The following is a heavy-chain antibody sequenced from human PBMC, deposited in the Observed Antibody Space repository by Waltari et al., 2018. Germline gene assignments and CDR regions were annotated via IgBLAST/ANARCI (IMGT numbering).Heavy chain of an antibody. CDR3: ASGIRYSTDWSAFDI. CDR1: GGSIRSYS. V-gene: IGHV4-4*07. Sequence: QVQLQASGPGLVKPSETLSLTCTVSGGSIRSYSWSWIRQPAGKGLEWIGRIYTSGSTNYNPSLKSRVTMSVDTSKNQFSLKLSSVTAADTAVYYCASGIRYSTDWSAFDIWGQGTMVTVSS. D-gene: IGHD3-9*01. CDR2: IYTSGST. J-gene: IGHJ3*02.